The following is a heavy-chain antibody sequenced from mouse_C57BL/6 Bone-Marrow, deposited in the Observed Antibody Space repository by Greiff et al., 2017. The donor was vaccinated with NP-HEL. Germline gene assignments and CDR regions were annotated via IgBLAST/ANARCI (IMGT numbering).Heavy chain of an antibody. J-gene: IGHJ2*01. Sequence: QVQLQQSGAELARPGASVKLSCKASGYTFTSYGISWVKQRTGQGLEWIGEIYPRSGNTYYNEKFKGKATLTADKSSSTAYMELRSLTSEDSAVYFCARWGIFYGNYDYWGQGTTLTVSS. V-gene: IGHV1-81*01. CDR3: ARWGIFYGNYDY. CDR2: IYPRSGNT. D-gene: IGHD2-1*01. CDR1: GYTFTSYG.